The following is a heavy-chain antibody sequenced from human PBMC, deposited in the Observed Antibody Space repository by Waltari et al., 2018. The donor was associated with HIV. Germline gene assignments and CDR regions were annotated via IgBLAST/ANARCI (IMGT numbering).Heavy chain of an antibody. V-gene: IGHV1-2*02. CDR2: INPNSGGT. CDR3: ARVFRGTVNYFDSRLGH. J-gene: IGHJ5*02. CDR1: GYNFSAYY. Sequence: QVQLVQSGAEVKKRGASVKVSCKASGYNFSAYYMHAVRQAPGQGLEWRGWINPNSGGTRYAEKFQGRVTMTRDTSISTAYMELSRLRFDDTAVYYCARVFRGTVNYFDSRLGHWGQGTLVTVSS. D-gene: IGHD3-22*01.